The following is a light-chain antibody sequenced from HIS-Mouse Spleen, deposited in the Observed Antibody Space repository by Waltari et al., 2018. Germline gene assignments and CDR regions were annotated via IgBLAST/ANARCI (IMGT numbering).Light chain of an antibody. CDR1: ALLKKS. Sequence: SYELPQPPSVSVSPGQTARITCSGEALLKKSAYWYQQKSGQAPVLVIYEESKRPSGIPEGFSGSSSGTMATLTISGAQVEDEADYYCYSTDSSGNHRVFGGGTKLTVL. V-gene: IGLV3-10*01. CDR3: YSTDSSGNHRV. CDR2: EES. J-gene: IGLJ2*01.